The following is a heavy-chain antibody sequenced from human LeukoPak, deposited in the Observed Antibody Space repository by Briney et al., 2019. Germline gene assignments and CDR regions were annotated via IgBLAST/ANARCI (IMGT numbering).Heavy chain of an antibody. CDR1: GFTSSSYE. V-gene: IGHV3-48*03. CDR2: ISSSGSTI. D-gene: IGHD2-15*01. J-gene: IGHJ4*02. CDR3: AKLSSPYYFDY. Sequence: PGGSLRLSCAASGFTSSSYEMNWVRQAPGKGLEWVSYISSSGSTIYSADSVKGRFTISRDNSKNTLSLQMNSLRAEDTAVYYCAKLSSPYYFDYWGQGTLVTVSS.